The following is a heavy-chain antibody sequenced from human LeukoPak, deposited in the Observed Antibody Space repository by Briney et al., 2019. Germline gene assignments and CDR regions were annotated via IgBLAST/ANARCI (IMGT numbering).Heavy chain of an antibody. D-gene: IGHD2-15*01. CDR2: FDPEDGET. V-gene: IGHV1-24*01. CDR1: GYTLTELS. J-gene: IGHJ5*02. CDR3: ATGIVVVVAATRDRHNWFDP. Sequence: ASVKVSCKVSGYTLTELSMHWVRQAPGKGLEWMGGFDPEDGETIYAQKFQGRVTMTEDTSTDTAYMELSSLRPEDTAVYYCATGIVVVVAATRDRHNWFDPWGQGTLVTVSS.